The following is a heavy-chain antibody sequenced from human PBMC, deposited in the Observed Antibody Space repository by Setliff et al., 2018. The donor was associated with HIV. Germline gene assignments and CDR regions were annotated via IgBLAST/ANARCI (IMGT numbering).Heavy chain of an antibody. V-gene: IGHV4-61*02. Sequence: SETLSLTCTVSGGSISSGNYYWSWIRQPAGKGLEWIGRIYTSGSTNYNPSLKSRVTISVDTSKNQFSLKLYSVTAADTSVYYCARRWGIRGYSSWGQGTLVTVSS. CDR1: GGSISSGNYY. CDR2: IYTSGST. D-gene: IGHD5-18*01. J-gene: IGHJ5*02. CDR3: ARRWGIRGYSS.